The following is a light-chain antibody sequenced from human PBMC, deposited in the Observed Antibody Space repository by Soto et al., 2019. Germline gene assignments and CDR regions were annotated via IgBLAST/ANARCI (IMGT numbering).Light chain of an antibody. CDR1: QSVSNN. V-gene: IGKV3-11*01. CDR2: DAS. CDR3: QQRSNWPRT. Sequence: EIVLTQSPATLSLSPVERATLSCRASQSVSNNLGWYQQKPGQAPRLLIYDASNRATDIPARFSGSGSGTDFTLTINSLESEDFAVYYCQQRSNWPRTFGQGTKLEIK. J-gene: IGKJ2*01.